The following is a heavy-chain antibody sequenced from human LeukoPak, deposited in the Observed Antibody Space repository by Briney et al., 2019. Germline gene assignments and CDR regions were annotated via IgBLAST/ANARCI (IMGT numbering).Heavy chain of an antibody. CDR1: GGTFSSYA. D-gene: IGHD2-8*01. Sequence: SVKVSCKASGGTFSSYAISWVRQAPGQGLEWMGGIIPIFGTANYAQKFYGRVTITTEESTSTAYMELSSLRSEDTAVYYCARSSDIVLMVYAIEYYFDYWGQGTLVTVSS. CDR3: ARSSDIVLMVYAIEYYFDY. V-gene: IGHV1-69*05. CDR2: IIPIFGTA. J-gene: IGHJ4*02.